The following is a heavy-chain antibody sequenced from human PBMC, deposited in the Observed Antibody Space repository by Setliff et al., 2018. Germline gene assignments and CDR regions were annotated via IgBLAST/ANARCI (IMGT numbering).Heavy chain of an antibody. CDR2: ISSTITST. D-gene: IGHD3-9*01. CDR1: GFTFSSYA. J-gene: IGHJ6*02. CDR3: AKHGAYNDFLTGYNFYYDMDV. Sequence: GSLRLSCAASGFTFSSYAMSWVRQAPGKGLEWVSAISSTITSTYYADSVKGRFTISRDNSKNTLYLQTNSLRAEDTAVYYCAKHGAYNDFLTGYNFYYDMDVWGQGTTVTVSS. V-gene: IGHV3-23*01.